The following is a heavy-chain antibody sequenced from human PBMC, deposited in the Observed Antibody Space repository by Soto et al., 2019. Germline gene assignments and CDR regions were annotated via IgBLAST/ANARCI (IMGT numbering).Heavy chain of an antibody. Sequence: PGGSLRLFCAASGFTFSSYAMSWVRQAPGKGLEWVSAISGSGGSTYYADSVKGRFTISRDNSKNTLYLQMNSLRAEDTAAYYCAKDNRLLRYFDSRDENWFDPWGQGTLVTVSS. CDR1: GFTFSSYA. CDR2: ISGSGGST. J-gene: IGHJ5*02. CDR3: AKDNRLLRYFDSRDENWFDP. D-gene: IGHD3-9*01. V-gene: IGHV3-23*01.